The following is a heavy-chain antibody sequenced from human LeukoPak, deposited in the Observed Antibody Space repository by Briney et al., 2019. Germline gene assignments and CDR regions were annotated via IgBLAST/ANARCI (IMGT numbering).Heavy chain of an antibody. CDR1: GYSFTSYW. Sequence: GESLKISCKGSGYSFTSYWIGWVRQMPGKGLEWMGIIYPGDSDTRYSPSFQGQVTISADKSISTAYLQWSSLKASDTAMYYCARRAGGYYSDYYFDSWGQGTQVTVSS. D-gene: IGHD5-12*01. V-gene: IGHV5-51*01. CDR3: ARRAGGYYSDYYFDS. CDR2: IYPGDSDT. J-gene: IGHJ4*02.